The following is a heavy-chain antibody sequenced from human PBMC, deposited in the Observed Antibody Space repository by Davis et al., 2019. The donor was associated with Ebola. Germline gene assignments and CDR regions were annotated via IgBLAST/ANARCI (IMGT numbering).Heavy chain of an antibody. Sequence: MPSETLSLTCAVSGAFVSSGGYSWIWIRQPPGKGLEWIGNYYYTGSTYYSPSLRSRVTISVDTSKNLFSLKLTSVTAAVTAVYYCARQRRDGYSDFDYWGLGTLVTVSS. J-gene: IGHJ4*02. CDR3: ARQRRDGYSDFDY. V-gene: IGHV4-30-4*07. CDR2: YYYTGST. CDR1: GAFVSSGGYS. D-gene: IGHD5-24*01.